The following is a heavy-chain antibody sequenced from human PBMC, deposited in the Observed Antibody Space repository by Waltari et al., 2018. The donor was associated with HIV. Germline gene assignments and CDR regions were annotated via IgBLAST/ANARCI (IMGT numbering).Heavy chain of an antibody. Sequence: QVQLVASGGGLVKPGGSLRLSCPSFGFSFSAFYMRWVRQAPGKGLEWVSYINSGGITIHYANSVKGRFTISRDNAKNSLYLQMNYLTAEDTAVYYCARPRYSGYDYPTYFDYWGQGTLVTVSS. CDR2: INSGGITI. CDR1: GFSFSAFY. V-gene: IGHV3-11*01. J-gene: IGHJ4*02. CDR3: ARPRYSGYDYPTYFDY. D-gene: IGHD5-12*01.